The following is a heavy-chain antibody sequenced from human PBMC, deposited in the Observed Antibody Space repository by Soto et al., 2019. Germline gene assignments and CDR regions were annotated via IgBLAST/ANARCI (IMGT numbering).Heavy chain of an antibody. CDR1: GYNFANYW. D-gene: IGHD6-13*01. V-gene: IGHV5-51*01. Sequence: GESLKISCKGSGYNFANYWIGWVRQMPGKGLEWMGMVFPGDSDTKNSPSLQGQITMSVDKSDSSAYLQWRSLKASDTAMYYCAAGYTTGPDAFDIWGQGTMVTVSS. J-gene: IGHJ3*02. CDR2: VFPGDSDT. CDR3: AAGYTTGPDAFDI.